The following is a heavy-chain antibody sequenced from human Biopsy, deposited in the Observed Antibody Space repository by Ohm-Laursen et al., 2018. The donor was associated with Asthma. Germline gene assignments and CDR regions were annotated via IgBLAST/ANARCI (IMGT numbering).Heavy chain of an antibody. J-gene: IGHJ4*02. D-gene: IGHD6-13*01. CDR3: VKDIRLQLWGFDS. CDR1: GFTFDDYA. Sequence: SLRLSCTASGFTFDDYAMHWVRQAPWKGLEWVSGVSWNSGSIDYADSVKCRFTISRDNAKNSLYLQMNSLRGADTALYYCVKDIRLQLWGFDSWGQGTLVTVSS. V-gene: IGHV3-9*01. CDR2: VSWNSGSI.